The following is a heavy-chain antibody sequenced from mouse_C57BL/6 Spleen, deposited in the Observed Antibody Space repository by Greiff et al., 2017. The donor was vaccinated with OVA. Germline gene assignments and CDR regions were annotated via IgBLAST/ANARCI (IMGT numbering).Heavy chain of an antibody. CDR3: ARGYGSSSPFDY. J-gene: IGHJ2*01. CDR1: GFNIKNTY. CDR2: IDPANGNT. Sequence: LVESVAELVRPGASVKLSCTASGFNIKNTYMHWVKQRPEQGLEWIGRIDPANGNTKYAPKFQGKATITADTSSHTAYLQLSSLTSEDTAIYYCARGYGSSSPFDYWGQGTTLTVSS. D-gene: IGHD1-1*01. V-gene: IGHV14-3*01.